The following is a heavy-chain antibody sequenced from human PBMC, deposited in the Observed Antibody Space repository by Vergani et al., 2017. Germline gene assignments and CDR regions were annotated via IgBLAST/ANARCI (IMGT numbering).Heavy chain of an antibody. Sequence: QVQLQESGPGLVKPSQTLSLTCTVSGGSISSGGYYWSWLRPPPGKGLEWIGYIYYSGSTYYNPSLKSRVTISVDTSKNQFSLKLSSVTAADTAVYYCARLESGALDTAMVANXFDPWGQGTLVTVSS. CDR2: IYYSGST. J-gene: IGHJ5*02. CDR3: ARLESGALDTAMVANXFDP. D-gene: IGHD5-18*01. V-gene: IGHV4-30-4*01. CDR1: GGSISSGGYY.